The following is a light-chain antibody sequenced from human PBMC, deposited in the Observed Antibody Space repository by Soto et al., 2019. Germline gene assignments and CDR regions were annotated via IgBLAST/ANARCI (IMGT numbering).Light chain of an antibody. CDR3: QQYNNWPPWT. V-gene: IGKV3-15*01. Sequence: EIVMTQSPVTLSVSPGESATLSCRASQSVSSNFAWYQQKPGPAPRLLIYGASTRATGIPARFSGSGSGTEFTLTSSSLQSEDCAVYYCQQYNNWPPWTFGQGTKVEIK. CDR2: GAS. J-gene: IGKJ1*01. CDR1: QSVSSN.